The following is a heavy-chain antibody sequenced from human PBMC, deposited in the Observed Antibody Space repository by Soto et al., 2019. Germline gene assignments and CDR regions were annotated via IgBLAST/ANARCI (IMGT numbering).Heavy chain of an antibody. V-gene: IGHV3-21*06. CDR2: ISSTTNYI. CDR3: ARESEDLTSNFDY. Sequence: PGGSLRLSCAASGFTFRSYWMHWVRQAPGKGLEWVSSISSTTNYIYYGDSMKGRFTISRDNAKNSLYLEMNSLRAEDTAVYYCARESEDLTSNFDYWGQGTLVTVSS. CDR1: GFTFRSYW. J-gene: IGHJ4*02.